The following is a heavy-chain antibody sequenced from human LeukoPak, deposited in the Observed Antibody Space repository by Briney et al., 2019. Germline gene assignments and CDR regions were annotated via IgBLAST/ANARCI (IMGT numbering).Heavy chain of an antibody. CDR2: ISSDGTNK. Sequence: PGGSLRLSCVASGFTFRSYAMHWVRQAPGKGLEWVIVISSDGTNKYYADSVKGRFTVSRDNSKNTLYLQMNSLRDKDTAVYYCGRDLTTLDHLGYHYGIDVWGQGTTVTVSS. D-gene: IGHD2-15*01. J-gene: IGHJ6*02. V-gene: IGHV3-30-3*01. CDR1: GFTFRSYA. CDR3: GRDLTTLDHLGYHYGIDV.